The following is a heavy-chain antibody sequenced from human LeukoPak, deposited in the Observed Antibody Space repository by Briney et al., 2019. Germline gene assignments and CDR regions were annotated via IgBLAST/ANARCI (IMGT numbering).Heavy chain of an antibody. D-gene: IGHD6-19*01. J-gene: IGHJ4*02. V-gene: IGHV1-2*02. CDR2: IHPNSGAT. CDR1: GYTFTSYY. Sequence: ASVRVSCKASGYTFTSYYIHWVRQAPGQGLEWVGWIHPNSGATKYAQNFQDRVTLTRDTSISTASMELSSLRSDDTAIYYCARGSATGGWYLNLGNWGQGTLITVPS. CDR3: ARGSATGGWYLNLGN.